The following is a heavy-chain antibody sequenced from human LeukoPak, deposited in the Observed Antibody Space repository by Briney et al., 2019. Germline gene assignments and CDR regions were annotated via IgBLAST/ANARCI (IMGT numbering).Heavy chain of an antibody. CDR2: IYHSGSP. CDR3: ARVNINNWHSCDY. D-gene: IGHD1-1*01. CDR1: GGSISSNNW. J-gene: IGHJ4*02. V-gene: IGHV4-4*02. Sequence: SETLPLTCAVSGGSISSNNWWGWVRPPPGKGLEWIGEIYHSGSPNYNPSLKSRVTLSVDKSRNHFSLNLSSVTAADTAVYHCARVNINNWHSCDYWGQGTLVTVSS.